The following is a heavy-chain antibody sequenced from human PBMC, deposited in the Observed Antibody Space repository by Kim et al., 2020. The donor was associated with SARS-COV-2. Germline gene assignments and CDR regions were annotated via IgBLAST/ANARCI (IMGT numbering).Heavy chain of an antibody. Sequence: GGSLRLSCAASGFTFSSYAMSWVRQAPGKGLEWVSAISGSGGSTYYADSVKGRFTISRDNSKNTLYLQMNSLRAEDTAVYYCAKGVWGYCSGGSCYFDYWGQGTLVTVSS. D-gene: IGHD2-15*01. CDR3: AKGVWGYCSGGSCYFDY. V-gene: IGHV3-23*01. CDR2: ISGSGGST. J-gene: IGHJ4*02. CDR1: GFTFSSYA.